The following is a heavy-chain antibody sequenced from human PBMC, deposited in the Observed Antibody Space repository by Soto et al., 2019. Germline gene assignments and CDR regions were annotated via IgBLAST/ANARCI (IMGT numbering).Heavy chain of an antibody. CDR3: ARRGVTMVRGVIINHRYYYYYMDV. Sequence: SETLSLTCTVSGGSISSYYWSWIRQPTGKGLEWIGYIYYSGSTNYNPSLKSRVTISVDTSKNQFSLKLSSVTAADTAVYYCARRGVTMVRGVIINHRYYYYYMDVWGKGTTVTVSS. J-gene: IGHJ6*03. D-gene: IGHD3-10*01. CDR2: IYYSGST. CDR1: GGSISSYY. V-gene: IGHV4-59*08.